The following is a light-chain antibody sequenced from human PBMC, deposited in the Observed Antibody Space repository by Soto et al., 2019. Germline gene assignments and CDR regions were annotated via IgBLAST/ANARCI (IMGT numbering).Light chain of an antibody. CDR1: QSISSW. J-gene: IGKJ1*01. CDR2: KAS. CDR3: QQYNSYPWT. Sequence: DIQMTQSPSTLSASVGDRVTITCRASQSISSWLAWYQQKPGIGPKLLISKASSLESGVPSRFSGSGSGTEFTLTISSLQPDDFANYYCQQYNSYPWTFGQGTKVEIK. V-gene: IGKV1-5*03.